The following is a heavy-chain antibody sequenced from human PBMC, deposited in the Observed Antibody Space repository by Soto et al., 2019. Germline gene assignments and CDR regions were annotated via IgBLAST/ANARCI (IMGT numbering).Heavy chain of an antibody. J-gene: IGHJ4*02. Sequence: PSETLSLTCTVSGGSISSYYWSWIRQPAGKGLEWIGRIYTSGSTNYNPSLKSRVTMSVDTSKNQFSLKLSSVTAADTAVYYCARVAGEAAAGVYFDYWGQGTLVTVSS. CDR1: GGSISSYY. CDR2: IYTSGST. CDR3: ARVAGEAAAGVYFDY. D-gene: IGHD6-13*01. V-gene: IGHV4-4*07.